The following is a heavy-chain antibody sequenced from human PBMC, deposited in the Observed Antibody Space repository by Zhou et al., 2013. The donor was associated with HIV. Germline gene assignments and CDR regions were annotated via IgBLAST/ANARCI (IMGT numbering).Heavy chain of an antibody. D-gene: IGHD3-3*01. CDR1: GGTFSSYA. CDR2: IIPIFGTA. V-gene: IGHV1-69*05. Sequence: QVQLVQSGAEVKKPGSSVKVSCKASGGTFSSYAISWVRQAPGQGLEWMGGIIPIFGTANYAQKFQGRVTITTDESTSTAYLDLRSLRSDDTAVYYCARVDLFWSGHYSRNWFDPWGQGTLVTVS. J-gene: IGHJ5*02. CDR3: ARVDLFWSGHYSRNWFDP.